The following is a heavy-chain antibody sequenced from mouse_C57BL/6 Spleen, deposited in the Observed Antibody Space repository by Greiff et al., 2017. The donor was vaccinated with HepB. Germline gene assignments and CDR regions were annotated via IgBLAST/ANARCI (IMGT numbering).Heavy chain of an antibody. J-gene: IGHJ1*03. CDR1: GYTFTDHT. Sequence: QVQLQQSDAELVKPGASVKISCKVSGYTFTDHTIHWMKQRPEQGLEWIGYIYPRDGSTKYNEKFKGKATLTADKSSSTAYMQLNSLTSEDSAVYFCARIYYSNYDYWYFDVWGTGTTVTVSS. CDR2: IYPRDGST. V-gene: IGHV1-78*01. D-gene: IGHD2-5*01. CDR3: ARIYYSNYDYWYFDV.